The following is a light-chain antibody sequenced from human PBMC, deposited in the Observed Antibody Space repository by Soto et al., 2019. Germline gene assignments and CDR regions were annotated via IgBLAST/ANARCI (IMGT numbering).Light chain of an antibody. J-gene: IGKJ5*01. CDR2: GAS. CDR1: QSISSSF. V-gene: IGKV3-20*01. CDR3: QQYDNSTIT. Sequence: EILLTQSPGILSLSPGERASLSCRASQSISSSFLAWYQQKPGQAPRLLIYGASSRATGIPERFSGTGYETDFTITISRLEHEDFEVYYCQQYDNSTITFGHGTRLEIK.